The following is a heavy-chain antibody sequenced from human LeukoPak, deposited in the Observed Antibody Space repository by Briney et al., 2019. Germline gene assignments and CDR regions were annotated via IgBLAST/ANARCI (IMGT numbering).Heavy chain of an antibody. V-gene: IGHV3-30*03. J-gene: IGHJ4*02. Sequence: GGSLRLSCAASGFTFSSYGMHWVRQAPGKGLEWVAVISYDGSNKYYADSVKGRFTISRDNSKNTLYLQMNSLRAEDTAVYYCARDPKGGSYRYYFDYWGQGTLVTVSS. CDR2: ISYDGSNK. D-gene: IGHD1-26*01. CDR3: ARDPKGGSYRYYFDY. CDR1: GFTFSSYG.